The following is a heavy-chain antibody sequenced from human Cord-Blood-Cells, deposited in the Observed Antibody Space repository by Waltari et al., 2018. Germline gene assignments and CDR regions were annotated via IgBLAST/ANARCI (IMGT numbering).Heavy chain of an antibody. V-gene: IGHV1-8*03. CDR2: MNPNSGNT. CDR3: ARGSYGYDY. Sequence: HVQRVQSGGEVKKPGASVKVSCEASGYTLPRYDINWVRQAPGQGVEWMGWMNPNSGNTGYAQKFQGRGTITRNTSISTAVMELSSLRSEDTAVYYCARGSYGYDYWGQGTLVTVSS. CDR1: GYTLPRYD. J-gene: IGHJ4*02. D-gene: IGHD5-18*01.